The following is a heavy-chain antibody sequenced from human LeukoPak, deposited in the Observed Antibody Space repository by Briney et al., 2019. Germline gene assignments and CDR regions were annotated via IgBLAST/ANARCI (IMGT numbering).Heavy chain of an antibody. CDR1: GYTLTELS. D-gene: IGHD3-3*01. CDR2: FDPEDGET. Sequence: ASVKVSCKVSGYTLTELSMHWVRQAPGKGLEWRGGFDPEDGETIYAQKFQGRVTMTEDTSTDTAYMELSSLRSEDTAVYYCATESRITIFGVDWGQGTLVTVSS. V-gene: IGHV1-24*01. CDR3: ATESRITIFGVD. J-gene: IGHJ4*02.